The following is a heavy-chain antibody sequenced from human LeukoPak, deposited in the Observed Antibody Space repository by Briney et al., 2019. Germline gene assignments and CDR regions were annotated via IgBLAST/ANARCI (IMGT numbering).Heavy chain of an antibody. Sequence: GSLRLSCAASGFTFSSYAMSWVRQAPGKGLEWVSAISGSGGSTYYADSVKGRFTISRDSSKNTLYLQMNSLRAEDTAVYYCARISSGYNAFDIWGQGTMVTVSS. J-gene: IGHJ3*02. D-gene: IGHD3-22*01. CDR2: ISGSGGST. CDR1: GFTFSSYA. CDR3: ARISSGYNAFDI. V-gene: IGHV3-23*01.